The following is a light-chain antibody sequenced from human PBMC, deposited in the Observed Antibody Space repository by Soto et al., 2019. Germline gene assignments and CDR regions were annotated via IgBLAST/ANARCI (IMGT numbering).Light chain of an antibody. CDR1: KLGDKY. V-gene: IGLV3-1*01. CDR3: QAWGSSTGV. CDR2: QDS. J-gene: IGLJ2*01. Sequence: VLTQPPSVSGAPGQTASITCSGDKLGDKYACWYQQKPGQSPVLVIYQDSKRPSGIPERFSGSSSGNTATLTISGTQAMDEADYYCQAWGSSTGVFGGGTKLTVL.